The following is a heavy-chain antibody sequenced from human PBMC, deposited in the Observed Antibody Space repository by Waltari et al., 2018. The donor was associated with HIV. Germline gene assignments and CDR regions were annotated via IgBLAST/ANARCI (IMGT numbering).Heavy chain of an antibody. CDR3: ARGPYHYDSSDLGRGALDI. J-gene: IGHJ3*02. CDR1: GSTFTGNQ. D-gene: IGHD3-22*01. Sequence: QVQLVQSGAEVKKPGASVKVSCKASGSTFTGNQMHWVRQAPRQGLEWKGRSSPNSGGTNYAQKFQGRVTMTRDTSISTAYMELSRLRYDDTAVYYCARGPYHYDSSDLGRGALDIWGQGTMVTVSS. CDR2: SSPNSGGT. V-gene: IGHV1-2*06.